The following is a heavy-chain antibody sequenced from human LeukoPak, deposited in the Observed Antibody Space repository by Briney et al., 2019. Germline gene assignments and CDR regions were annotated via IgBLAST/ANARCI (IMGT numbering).Heavy chain of an antibody. CDR2: IWYDGSNK. D-gene: IGHD3-22*01. J-gene: IGHJ4*02. CDR3: ARDYYYDSSGYYGDFDY. CDR1: GFTFSSYG. V-gene: IGHV3-33*08. Sequence: PGGSLRLSCAASGFTFSSYGMHWVRQAPGKGLEWVAVIWYDGSNKYYADSVKGRFTISRDNSKNTLYLQMNSLRAEDTAVYYCARDYYYDSSGYYGDFDYWGQGTLVTVSS.